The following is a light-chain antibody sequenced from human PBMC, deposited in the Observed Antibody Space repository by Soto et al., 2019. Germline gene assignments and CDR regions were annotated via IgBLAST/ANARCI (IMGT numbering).Light chain of an antibody. Sequence: QSALTQPPSASGSPGQSVTISCTGTSSDVGAYKYVSWYQQYPGKAPKLMIYEVTKRPSGVPDRFSGSKSGTASLTVSGLQAEDEADYYCTSYVGNDIWVFGGGTKLTVL. CDR1: SSDVGAYKY. CDR3: TSYVGNDIWV. V-gene: IGLV2-8*01. J-gene: IGLJ3*02. CDR2: EVT.